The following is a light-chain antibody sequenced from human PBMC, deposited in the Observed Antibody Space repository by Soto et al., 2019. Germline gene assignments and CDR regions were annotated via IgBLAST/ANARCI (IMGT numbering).Light chain of an antibody. V-gene: IGKV3-15*01. CDR1: QNVRTN. CDR2: GAS. Sequence: DIVMTKTPSPGXSSXGQCATLPXXDGQNVRTNLAGYQQKPGQAPRLLFYGASTGATGLPARFSGSGSGTEFTLTINSLQAEECAVYYCQQQYNWPRTFGQGTRVEIK. CDR3: QQQYNWPRT. J-gene: IGKJ5*01.